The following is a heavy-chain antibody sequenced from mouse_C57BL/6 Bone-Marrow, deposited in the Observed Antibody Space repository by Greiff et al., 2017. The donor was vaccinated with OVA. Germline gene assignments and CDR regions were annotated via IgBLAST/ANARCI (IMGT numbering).Heavy chain of an antibody. CDR2: ISSGGSYT. CDR1: GFTFSSYG. D-gene: IGHD1-1*02. J-gene: IGHJ4*01. CDR3: ASPGGYYAMDY. V-gene: IGHV5-6*01. Sequence: EVKLVESGGDLVKPGGSLKLSCAASGFTFSSYGMSWVRQTPDKRLEWVATISSGGSYTYYPDSVKGRFTISRDNAKNTLYLQMSSLKSEDTAMYYCASPGGYYAMDYWGQGTSVTVSS.